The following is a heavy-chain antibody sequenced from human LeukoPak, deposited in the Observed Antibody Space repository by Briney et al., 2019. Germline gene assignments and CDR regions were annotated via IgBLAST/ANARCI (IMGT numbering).Heavy chain of an antibody. D-gene: IGHD3-22*01. Sequence: SETLSLTCTVSGGSISSGDYYWRWIRQPPGKGVEWIVYIYYSGSTYYNPSLKSRVTISVDTSKNQFSLKLSSVTAADTAVYYCARGLPYYYDSSGYYWDYWGQGTLVTVSS. CDR2: IYYSGST. J-gene: IGHJ4*02. V-gene: IGHV4-30-4*01. CDR1: GGSISSGDYY. CDR3: ARGLPYYYDSSGYYWDY.